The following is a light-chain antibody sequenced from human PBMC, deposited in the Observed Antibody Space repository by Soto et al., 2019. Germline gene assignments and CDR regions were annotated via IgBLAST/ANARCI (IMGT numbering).Light chain of an antibody. Sequence: QSVLTQPPSVSGAPGQRVTISCTGSSSNIGAGYDVHWYQQLRGTAPKLLIYGNSNRPSGVPDRFSGSKSGTSASLAITGLQAEDEADYYCQSYDSSLSGSVFGGGTQLTVL. CDR2: GNS. CDR1: SSNIGAGYD. CDR3: QSYDSSLSGSV. V-gene: IGLV1-40*01. J-gene: IGLJ7*01.